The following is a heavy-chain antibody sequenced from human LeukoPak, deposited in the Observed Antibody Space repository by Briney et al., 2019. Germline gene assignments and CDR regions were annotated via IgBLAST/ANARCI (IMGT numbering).Heavy chain of an antibody. J-gene: IGHJ4*02. CDR3: AAGRGTTAFGY. V-gene: IGHV3-64*01. D-gene: IGHD1-1*01. Sequence: TGGSLRLSCAASGFTFSSYAMHWVRQAPGKGLEYVSAISSKGGSTYYANSVKGRFTISRDNSKNTLYLQMGSLRAEDMAVYYCAAGRGTTAFGYWGQGTLVTVSS. CDR2: ISSKGGST. CDR1: GFTFSSYA.